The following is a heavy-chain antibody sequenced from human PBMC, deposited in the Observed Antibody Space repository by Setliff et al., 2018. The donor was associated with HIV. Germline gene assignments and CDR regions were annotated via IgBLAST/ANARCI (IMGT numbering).Heavy chain of an antibody. CDR2: IYTRGNT. J-gene: IGHJ6*03. Sequence: PSETLSLTCSVSGASITSHNWSWIRQAAGKGLEWIGRIYTRGNTNYNPSLRSRVTMSVDTSKNQFSLKVTSVTAADTAVYYCTRDLWGDDYYYNNMDLWG. CDR3: TRDLWGDDYYYNNMDL. V-gene: IGHV4-4*07. CDR1: GASITSHN. D-gene: IGHD2-21*02.